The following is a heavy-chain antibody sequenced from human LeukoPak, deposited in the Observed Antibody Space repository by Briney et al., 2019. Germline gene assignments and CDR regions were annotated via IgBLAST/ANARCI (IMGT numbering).Heavy chain of an antibody. CDR1: GYRFSGYY. CDR2: FDPDTVET. J-gene: IGHJ4*02. Sequence: ASVKVSCKTSGYRFSGYYMHWVRQAPGQGLEWMGGFDPDTVETIYAQKFQGRVTMTEDTSTDTAYMDLSSLRSEDTAVYYCATVRYYDTPGDSDYFDYWGQGTLVTVSS. D-gene: IGHD3-22*01. CDR3: ATVRYYDTPGDSDYFDY. V-gene: IGHV1-24*01.